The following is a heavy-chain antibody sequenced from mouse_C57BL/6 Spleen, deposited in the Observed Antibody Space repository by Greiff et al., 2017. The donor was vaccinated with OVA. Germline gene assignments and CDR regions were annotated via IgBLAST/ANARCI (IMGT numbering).Heavy chain of an antibody. Sequence: VQLQQSGPELVKPGASVKISCKASGYTFTDYYMNWVKQSHGKSLEWIGDINPNNGGTSYNQKFKGKATLTVDKSSSTAYMELRSLTSEDSAVYYCAKVTGTSWGQGTTLTVSS. CDR2: INPNNGGT. D-gene: IGHD4-1*01. J-gene: IGHJ2*01. V-gene: IGHV1-26*01. CDR3: AKVTGTS. CDR1: GYTFTDYY.